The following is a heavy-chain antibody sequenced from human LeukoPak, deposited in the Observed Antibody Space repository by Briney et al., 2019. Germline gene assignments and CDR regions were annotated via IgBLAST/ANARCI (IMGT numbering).Heavy chain of an antibody. CDR2: IFGSGGST. CDR1: GFTFSSYA. V-gene: IGHV3-23*01. Sequence: PGGSLRLSCAASGFTFSSYAVSWVRQAPGKGLEWVSVIFGSGGSTHYADSVKGRFTISRDNSKNTLYLQMNSLRAEDTAVYYCAGPHTAMVWGYFDYWGQGALVTVSS. J-gene: IGHJ4*02. D-gene: IGHD5-18*01. CDR3: AGPHTAMVWGYFDY.